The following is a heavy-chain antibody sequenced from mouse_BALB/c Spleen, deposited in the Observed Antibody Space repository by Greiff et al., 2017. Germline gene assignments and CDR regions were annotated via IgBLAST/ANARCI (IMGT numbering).Heavy chain of an antibody. J-gene: IGHJ4*01. Sequence: EVKLQESGGGLVQPGGSLKLSCAASGFDFSRYWMSWVRQAPGKGLEWIGEINPDSSTINYTPSLKDKFIISRDNAKNTLYLQMSKVRSEDTALYYCARSGGNYYYYAMDYWGQGTSVTVSS. CDR2: INPDSSTI. V-gene: IGHV4-1*02. D-gene: IGHD2-1*01. CDR1: GFDFSRYW. CDR3: ARSGGNYYYYAMDY.